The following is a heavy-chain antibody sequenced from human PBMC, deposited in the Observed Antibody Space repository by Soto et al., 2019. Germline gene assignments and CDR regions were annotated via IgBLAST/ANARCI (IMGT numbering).Heavy chain of an antibody. D-gene: IGHD5-12*01. CDR3: ARNSGQHLAY. Sequence: EVQLVESGGGLVKPGGSLRLSCAASGFTFSSYSMNWVRQAPGKGLEWVSSISSSSSYIYYADSVKGRFTISRDNAKNSLYLQMNSRRAEDTAVYYCARNSGQHLAYWGQGTLVTVSS. V-gene: IGHV3-21*01. J-gene: IGHJ4*02. CDR2: ISSSSSYI. CDR1: GFTFSSYS.